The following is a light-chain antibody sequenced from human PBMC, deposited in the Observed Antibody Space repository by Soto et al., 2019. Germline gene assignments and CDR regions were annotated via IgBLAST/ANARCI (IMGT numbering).Light chain of an antibody. CDR2: DAS. Sequence: EIVLTQSPGTLSLSPGERVTLSCRASQSVSSYLAWYQQKPGQAPRLLIYDASNRATGIPARFSGSGSGTDFTLTISSLEPEDFAVYYCQQRSNWPRGTFGGGTKVDIK. V-gene: IGKV3-11*01. J-gene: IGKJ4*01. CDR3: QQRSNWPRGT. CDR1: QSVSSY.